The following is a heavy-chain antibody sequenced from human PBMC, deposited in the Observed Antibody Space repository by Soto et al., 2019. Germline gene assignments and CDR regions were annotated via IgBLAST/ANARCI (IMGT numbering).Heavy chain of an antibody. J-gene: IGHJ4*02. CDR2: IYPADSDT. V-gene: IGHV5-51*01. Sequence: GESLDLSCKRSGYSFTDNWIGWVRQVPGKGLEWMGIIYPADSDTRYSPSFQGQVTISVDKSISTAYLQWSSLKASDTAIYYCARDKVSILISFDYWGQGTLVTVSS. CDR3: ARDKVSILISFDY. D-gene: IGHD3-16*01. CDR1: GYSFTDNW.